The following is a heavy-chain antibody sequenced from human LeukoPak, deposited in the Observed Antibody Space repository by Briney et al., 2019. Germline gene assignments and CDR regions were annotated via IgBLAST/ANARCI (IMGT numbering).Heavy chain of an antibody. D-gene: IGHD2-15*01. Sequence: SQTLSLTCTVSCGSISSDRYNWSWIRQPAGKGLEWIGHIYSSGNTNYNPSLKSRVTISVEMSKNQFSLRLSSVTAADTAVYYCARGSTAYCSGDNCYSEYFQHWGQGTLVTVSS. CDR1: CGSISSDRYN. CDR3: ARGSTAYCSGDNCYSEYFQH. V-gene: IGHV4-61*09. J-gene: IGHJ1*01. CDR2: IYSSGNT.